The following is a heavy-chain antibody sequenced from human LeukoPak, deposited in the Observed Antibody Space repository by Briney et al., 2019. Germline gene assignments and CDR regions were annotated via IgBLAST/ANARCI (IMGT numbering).Heavy chain of an antibody. CDR2: INRGGST. V-gene: IGHV4-34*01. J-gene: IGHJ4*02. CDR1: GGSISSYY. CDR3: ARGDASGSYYNSY. Sequence: SETLSLTCTVSGGSISSYYWSWIRQPPGKGLEWIGEINRGGSTEYNPSLKSRVTILVDTSKNQFSLSLRTVTAADTAVYYCARGDASGSYYNSYWGQGILVTVSS. D-gene: IGHD3-10*01.